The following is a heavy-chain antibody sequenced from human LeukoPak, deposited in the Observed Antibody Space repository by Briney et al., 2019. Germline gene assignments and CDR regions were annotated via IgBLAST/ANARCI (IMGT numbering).Heavy chain of an antibody. J-gene: IGHJ4*02. V-gene: IGHV3-23*01. CDR3: AKVYSGYDAVDY. D-gene: IGHD5-12*01. CDR1: GFTFSSYA. Sequence: GGSLRLSCAASGFTFSSYAMSWVRQAPGKGLEWVSAISGSGGSTYYADSVKGRFTISRDNSKNTLYLQMNSLRAEDTAVYYRAKVYSGYDAVDYWGQGTLVTVSS. CDR2: ISGSGGST.